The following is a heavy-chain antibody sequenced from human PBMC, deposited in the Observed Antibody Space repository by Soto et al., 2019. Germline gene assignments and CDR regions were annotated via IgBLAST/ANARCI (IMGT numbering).Heavy chain of an antibody. D-gene: IGHD6-13*01. J-gene: IGHJ4*02. Sequence: EVQLLESGGGLVQPGGSLRLSCEATGFTFISHAMSWVRQAPGKGLEWVSAISGSDAGTFDADSVRGRFTISRDNSKNTLYLHMTSLRVEDTAIDYCTKVPCTRSSCDVDFVGQGILVTVSS. CDR3: TKVPCTRSSCDVDF. CDR2: ISGSDAGT. V-gene: IGHV3-23*01. CDR1: GFTFISHA.